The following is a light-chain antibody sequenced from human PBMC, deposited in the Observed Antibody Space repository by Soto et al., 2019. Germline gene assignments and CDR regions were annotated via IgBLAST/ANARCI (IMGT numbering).Light chain of an antibody. CDR1: SSDVGGYNY. Sequence: QSALTQPPSASGSPGQSVTISCTGTSSDVGGYNYVSWYQQHPGKAPKVMMYEVSKRPSGVPDRFSGSKSGNTASLTVSGLQAEDEADYYCSSYAGRNNFVFGTGTKLTVL. V-gene: IGLV2-8*01. CDR3: SSYAGRNNFV. J-gene: IGLJ1*01. CDR2: EVS.